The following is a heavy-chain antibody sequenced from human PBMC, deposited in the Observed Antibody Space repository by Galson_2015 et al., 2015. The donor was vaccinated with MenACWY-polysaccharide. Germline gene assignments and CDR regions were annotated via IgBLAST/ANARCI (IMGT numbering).Heavy chain of an antibody. J-gene: IGHJ5*02. CDR2: INPNTGGT. D-gene: IGHD3-10*01. CDR1: GFTFTDYY. V-gene: IGHV1-2*06. Sequence: SVKVSCKASGFTFTDYYLHWVRQAPGQGLEWMGRINPNTGGTTYTQEFQGRVTMTRDTSISTAYMELSRLRSDDTAVYYCARERGVIVLAANWFDPWGQGTLVTVSS. CDR3: ARERGVIVLAANWFDP.